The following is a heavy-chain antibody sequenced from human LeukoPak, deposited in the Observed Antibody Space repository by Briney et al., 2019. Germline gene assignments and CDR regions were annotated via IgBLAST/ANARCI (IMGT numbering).Heavy chain of an antibody. V-gene: IGHV1-46*01. D-gene: IGHD5-24*01. CDR3: ARDRVREMATITDY. J-gene: IGHJ4*02. CDR1: GYTFTSHY. CDR2: INPSGGST. Sequence: ASVKVSCKASGYTFTSHYLHWVRQAPGQGLEWMGVINPSGGSTSYAQKFQGRVTMTRDMSTSTVYMELSSLRSEDTAVYYCARDRVREMATITDYWGQGTLVTVSS.